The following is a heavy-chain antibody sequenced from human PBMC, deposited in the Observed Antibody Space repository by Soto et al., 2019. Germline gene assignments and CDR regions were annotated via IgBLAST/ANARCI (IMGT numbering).Heavy chain of an antibody. CDR1: GGSISSSSYY. D-gene: IGHD1-26*01. CDR3: ARMEGARYFDY. CDR2: IYYSXST. Sequence: XXTLSLTCTVSGGSISSSSYYWGWIRQPXRKGLEWLGXIYYSXSTYYKPSLKXXVTISVDTXKNQSSLKLSSVTDADKAVYYCARMEGARYFDYWGKGTLVTVYS. J-gene: IGHJ4*02. V-gene: IGHV4-39*01.